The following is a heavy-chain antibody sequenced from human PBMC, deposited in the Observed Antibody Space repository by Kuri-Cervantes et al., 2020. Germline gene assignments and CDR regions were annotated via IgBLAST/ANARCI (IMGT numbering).Heavy chain of an antibody. Sequence: GESLKISCAASGFTFSRYWMHWVRQAPGKGLVWVSRINSDGSSTSYADSVKGRFTISRDNAKNTLYLQMNSLRAEDTAVYYCARARVRYCSGGSCYSHFFDYWGQGTLVTVSS. CDR2: INSDGSST. J-gene: IGHJ4*02. CDR3: ARARVRYCSGGSCYSHFFDY. CDR1: GFTFSRYW. V-gene: IGHV3-74*01. D-gene: IGHD2-15*01.